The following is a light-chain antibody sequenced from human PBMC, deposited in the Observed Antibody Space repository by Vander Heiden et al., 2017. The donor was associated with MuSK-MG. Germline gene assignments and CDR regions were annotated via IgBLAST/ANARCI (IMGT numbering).Light chain of an antibody. CDR1: QGISNY. V-gene: IGKV1-27*01. CDR3: QEYNAAPVT. J-gene: IGKJ4*01. Sequence: DIQMTQSPSSLSASVGDRVTITCRASQGISNYLAWYQQKPGKVPKLLIYAASTLQSAVPSPLSGPRSGTDFTLTMSSLKTEDVATYYCQEYNAAPVTFQGASKAE. CDR2: AAS.